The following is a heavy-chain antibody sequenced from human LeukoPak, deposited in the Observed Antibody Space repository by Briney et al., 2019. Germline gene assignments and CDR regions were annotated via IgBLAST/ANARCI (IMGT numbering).Heavy chain of an antibody. D-gene: IGHD2-2*01. J-gene: IGHJ5*02. CDR2: ISGGGGST. V-gene: IGHV3-23*01. Sequence: GGSLRLSCAASGFTFSSYVMNWVRQAPGKGLKWVSVISGGGGSTYYADSVKGRFTISRDNAKNTLVLQMNSLRAEDTAVYYCAKGGYCSSTSCYVGWFDPWGQGTLVTVSS. CDR3: AKGGYCSSTSCYVGWFDP. CDR1: GFTFSSYV.